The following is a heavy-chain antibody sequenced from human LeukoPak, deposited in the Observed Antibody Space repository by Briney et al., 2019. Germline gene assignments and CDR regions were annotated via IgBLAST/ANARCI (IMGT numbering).Heavy chain of an antibody. V-gene: IGHV1-69*01. D-gene: IGHD2-15*01. J-gene: IGHJ6*02. CDR3: AREMVAATQYYYYYYGMDV. CDR1: GGTFSSYA. CDR2: IIPIFGTA. Sequence: GASVKVSCKASGGTFSSYAISWVRQAPGQGLEWMGGIIPIFGTANYAQKFQGRVTITADESTSTAYMELSSLRSEDTAVYYCAREMVAATQYYYYYYGMDVWGRGTTVTVSS.